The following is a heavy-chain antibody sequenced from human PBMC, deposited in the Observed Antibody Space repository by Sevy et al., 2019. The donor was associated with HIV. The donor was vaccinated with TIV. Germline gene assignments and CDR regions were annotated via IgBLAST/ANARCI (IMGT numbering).Heavy chain of an antibody. CDR1: GFTFSSYS. CDR3: ARDRTMGYYGSGRYFDY. D-gene: IGHD3-10*01. CDR2: ISSSSSYI. Sequence: GGSLRLSCAASGFTFSSYSMNWVRQAPGKGLEWVSSISSSSSYIYYADSVKGRFTISRDNAKNSLYLQMNSLRAEDTAVYYCARDRTMGYYGSGRYFDYWGQGTLVTVSS. V-gene: IGHV3-21*01. J-gene: IGHJ4*02.